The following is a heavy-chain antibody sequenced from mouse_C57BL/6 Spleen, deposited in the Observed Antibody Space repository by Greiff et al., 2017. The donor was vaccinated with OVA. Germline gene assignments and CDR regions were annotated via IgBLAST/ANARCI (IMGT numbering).Heavy chain of an antibody. CDR2: IDPSDSYT. V-gene: IGHV1-69*01. D-gene: IGHD2-5*01. CDR3: ARLYSKHFDY. J-gene: IGHJ2*01. CDR1: GYTFTSYW. Sequence: QVQLQQPGAELVMPGASVKLSCKASGYTFTSYWMHWVKQRPGQGLEWIGEIDPSDSYTNYNQKFKGKSTLTVYKSSSTAYMQLSSLTSEDSAVYYCARLYSKHFDYWGQGTTLTVSS.